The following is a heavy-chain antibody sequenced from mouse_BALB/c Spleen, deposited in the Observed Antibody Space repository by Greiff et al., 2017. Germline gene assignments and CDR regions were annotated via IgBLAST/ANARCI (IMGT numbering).Heavy chain of an antibody. CDR1: GYTFTSYW. D-gene: IGHD2-1*01. CDR2: IDPSDSYT. V-gene: IGHV1S127*01. J-gene: IGHJ4*01. CDR3: TRRGGNSYAMDY. Sequence: QVQLQQPGAELVKPGASVKMSCKASGYTFTSYWMHWVKQRPGQGLEWIGTIDPSDSYTSYNQKFKGKATLTVDTSSSTAYMQLSSLTSEDSAVYYCTRRGGNSYAMDYWGQGTSVTVSP.